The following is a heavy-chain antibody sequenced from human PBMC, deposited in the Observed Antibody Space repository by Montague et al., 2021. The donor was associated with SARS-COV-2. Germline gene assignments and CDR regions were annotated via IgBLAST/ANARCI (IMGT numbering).Heavy chain of an antibody. J-gene: IGHJ4*02. CDR2: FDPEDGET. V-gene: IGHV1-24*01. CDR3: ATSRWSLLPEY. Sequence: SVKVSCKVSGYTLSEVSMHWVRQAPGKGLEWMGGFDPEDGETIYAQKFQGRVTMTEDTSTDTAYMELSSLRSEDSGVYYCATSRWSLLPEYWGQGTLDTASS. CDR1: GYTLSEVS. D-gene: IGHD2-21*02.